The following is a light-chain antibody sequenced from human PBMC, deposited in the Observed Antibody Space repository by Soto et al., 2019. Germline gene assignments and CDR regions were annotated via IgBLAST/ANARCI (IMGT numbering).Light chain of an antibody. Sequence: DIPMTQSPSSVSASVGDRVTITCRASQGVSTWLAWYQQKPGKAPNLLIYTASSLQSGVPSRFSGSGSGTDFTLAISSLQPEDFATYYCQQTTTFPLTFGGGTKVEI. J-gene: IGKJ4*01. CDR3: QQTTTFPLT. V-gene: IGKV1D-12*01. CDR1: QGVSTW. CDR2: TAS.